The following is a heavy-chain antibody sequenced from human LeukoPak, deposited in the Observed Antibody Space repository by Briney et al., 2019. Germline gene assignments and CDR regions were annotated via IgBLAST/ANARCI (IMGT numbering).Heavy chain of an antibody. CDR2: IYYSGST. CDR3: ARDQVYYGSGSYYTEETWFDP. CDR1: GGSISSGGYY. D-gene: IGHD3-10*01. J-gene: IGHJ5*02. Sequence: SQTLSLTCTVSGGSISSGGYYWSWIRQHPGKGLEWIGYIYYSGSTYYNPSLKSRVTISVDTSKNQFSLKLSSVTAADTAVYYCARDQVYYGSGSYYTEETWFDPWGQGTLVTVSS. V-gene: IGHV4-31*03.